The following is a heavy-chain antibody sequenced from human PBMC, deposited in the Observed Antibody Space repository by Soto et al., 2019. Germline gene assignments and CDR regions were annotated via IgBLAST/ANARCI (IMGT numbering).Heavy chain of an antibody. CDR3: ARHLPGVTTFDY. CDR2: IYYSGST. D-gene: IGHD4-17*01. CDR1: GGSISSSSYY. V-gene: IGHV4-39*01. Sequence: SETLSLTCTVSGGSISSSSYYWGWIRQPPGKGLEWIGSIYYSGSTYYNPSLKSRVTISVDTSKNQFSLKLSSVTAADTAVYYCARHLPGVTTFDYWGQGTLVTVSS. J-gene: IGHJ4*02.